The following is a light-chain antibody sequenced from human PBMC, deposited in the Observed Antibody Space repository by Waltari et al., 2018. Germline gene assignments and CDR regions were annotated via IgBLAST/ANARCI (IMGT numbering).Light chain of an antibody. V-gene: IGLV2-23*01. Sequence: QSALTQPASVSGSPGQSLTLSCPGTSSAVGSYNLVSWYQQHPGKAPKLMIYAGSKRPSGVSNRFSGSKSGNTASLTISGLQAEDEADYYCCSYAGSSTLVFGGGTKLTVL. J-gene: IGLJ2*01. CDR2: AGS. CDR3: CSYAGSSTLV. CDR1: SSAVGSYNL.